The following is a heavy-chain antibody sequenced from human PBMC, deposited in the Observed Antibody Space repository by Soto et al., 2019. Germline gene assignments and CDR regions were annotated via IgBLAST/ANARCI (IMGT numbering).Heavy chain of an antibody. D-gene: IGHD2-2*01. CDR2: ISYDGSNK. CDR1: GFTFSSYG. J-gene: IGHJ4*02. CDR3: AKVGGRDCSSTSCYFDY. V-gene: IGHV3-30*18. Sequence: GGSLRLSCAASGFTFSSYGMHWVRQAPGKGLEWVAVISYDGSNKYYADSVKGRFTISRDNSKNTLYLQMNSLRAEDTAVYYCAKVGGRDCSSTSCYFDYWGQGTLVTVSS.